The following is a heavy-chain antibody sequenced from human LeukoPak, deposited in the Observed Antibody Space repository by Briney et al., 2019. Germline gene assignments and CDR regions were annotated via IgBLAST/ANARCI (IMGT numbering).Heavy chain of an antibody. Sequence: SETLSLTCAVYGGSFSGYYWSWIRQPPGKGLEWIGEINHSGSTNYNPSLKSRVTISVDTSKIQFSLKLSSVTAADTAVYYCARPRAHYGSGSYEFYFDYWGQGTLVTVSS. CDR3: ARPRAHYGSGSYEFYFDY. J-gene: IGHJ4*02. D-gene: IGHD3-10*01. CDR2: INHSGST. CDR1: GGSFSGYY. V-gene: IGHV4-34*01.